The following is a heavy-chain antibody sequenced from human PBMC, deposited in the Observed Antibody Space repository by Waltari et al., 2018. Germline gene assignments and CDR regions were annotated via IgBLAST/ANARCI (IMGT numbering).Heavy chain of an antibody. CDR1: GFTVSTNT. CDR3: AREGNYDSSGYYLVY. D-gene: IGHD3-22*01. CDR2: MYSGGST. Sequence: EVQLLASGGGLIHPGGSRSLSCPASGFTVSTNTMSWVRPAPGKGLEWVSVMYSGGSTYYADSVKGRFTISRDNSKNTLYLQMNSLRAEDTAVYYCAREGNYDSSGYYLVYWGQGTLVTVSS. V-gene: IGHV3-53*01. J-gene: IGHJ4*02.